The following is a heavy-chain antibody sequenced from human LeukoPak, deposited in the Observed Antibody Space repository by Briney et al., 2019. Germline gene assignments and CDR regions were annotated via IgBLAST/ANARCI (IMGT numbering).Heavy chain of an antibody. CDR3: ARGLNYDFWSGYPVPDY. J-gene: IGHJ4*02. CDR1: GYTFTGYY. Sequence: ASVKVSCKASGYTFTGYYMHWVRQATGQGLEWMGWMNPNSGNTGYAQKFQGRVTMTRNTSISTAYMELSSLRSEDTAVYYCARGLNYDFWSGYPVPDYWGQGTLATVSS. CDR2: MNPNSGNT. V-gene: IGHV1-8*02. D-gene: IGHD3-3*01.